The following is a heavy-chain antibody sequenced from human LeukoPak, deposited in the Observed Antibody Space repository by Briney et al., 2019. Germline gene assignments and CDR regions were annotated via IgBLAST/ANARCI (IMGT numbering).Heavy chain of an antibody. CDR3: ARAVTVVTRGGLFFDY. CDR1: GFTFSSYS. D-gene: IGHD2-21*02. Sequence: SGGSLRLSCAASGFTFSSYSMNWVRQAPGKGLEWVSYISSSSNTIYYADSVKGRFTISRDNAKNSLFLQMNSLRDEDTSVYYCARAVTVVTRGGLFFDYWGQGTLVTVSS. J-gene: IGHJ4*02. V-gene: IGHV3-48*02. CDR2: ISSSSNTI.